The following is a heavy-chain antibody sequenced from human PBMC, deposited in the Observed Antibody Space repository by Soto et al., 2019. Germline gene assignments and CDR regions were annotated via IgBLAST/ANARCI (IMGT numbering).Heavy chain of an antibody. V-gene: IGHV1-69*02. Sequence: ASVKVSCKASGGTFSSYTISWVRQAPGQGLEWMGRIIPILGIANYAQKFQGRVTITADKSTSTAYMELSSLRSEDTAVYYCATYTFWSGYYPTDYYYYMDVWGKGTTVTVSS. D-gene: IGHD3-3*01. CDR2: IIPILGIA. CDR3: ATYTFWSGYYPTDYYYYMDV. CDR1: GGTFSSYT. J-gene: IGHJ6*03.